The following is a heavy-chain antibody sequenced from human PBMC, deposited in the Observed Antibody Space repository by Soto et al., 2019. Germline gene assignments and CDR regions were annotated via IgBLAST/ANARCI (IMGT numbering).Heavy chain of an antibody. J-gene: IGHJ5*02. D-gene: IGHD6-19*01. CDR1: GYTFTSYG. Sequence: ASVKVSCKASGYTFTSYGISWVRQAPGQGLEWMGWISAYNGNTNYAQKLQGRVTMTTDTSTSTAYMELRSLRSDDTAVYYCARAGYRSGWYSQGLDPWGQGTLVTVSS. CDR2: ISAYNGNT. V-gene: IGHV1-18*01. CDR3: ARAGYRSGWYSQGLDP.